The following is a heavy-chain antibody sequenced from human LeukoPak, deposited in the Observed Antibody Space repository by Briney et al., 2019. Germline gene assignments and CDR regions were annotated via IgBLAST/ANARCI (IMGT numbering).Heavy chain of an antibody. J-gene: IGHJ4*02. CDR2: INPNSGGT. V-gene: IGHV1-2*04. CDR3: ARGMAVAAEGLGY. CDR1: GYTFTGYY. D-gene: IGHD6-19*01. Sequence: ASVKVSCKASGYTFTGYYMHWVRQAPGQGLEWMGWINPNSGGTNYAQKFQGWVTMTRDTSISTAYMELSRLRSDDTAVYYCARGMAVAAEGLGYWGQGTLVTVSS.